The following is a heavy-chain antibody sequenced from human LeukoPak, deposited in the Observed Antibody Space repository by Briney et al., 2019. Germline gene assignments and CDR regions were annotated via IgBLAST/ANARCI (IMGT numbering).Heavy chain of an antibody. CDR2: IWYDGSNK. D-gene: IGHD3-10*01. CDR1: GFTFSSYG. CDR3: AKDLLRGVYYYYYMDV. J-gene: IGHJ6*03. V-gene: IGHV3-33*06. Sequence: GGSLRLSCAASGFTFSSYGMPWVRQAPGKGLEWVAVIWYDGSNKYYADSVKGRFTISRDNSKNTLYLQMNSLRAEDTAVYHCAKDLLRGVYYYYYMDVWGKGTTVTVSS.